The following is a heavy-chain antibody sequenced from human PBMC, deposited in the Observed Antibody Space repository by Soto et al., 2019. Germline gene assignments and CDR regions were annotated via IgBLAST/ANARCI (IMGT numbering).Heavy chain of an antibody. V-gene: IGHV3-7*01. J-gene: IGHJ5*02. Sequence: GGSLRLSCAASGFTLSSYWMSWVRQAPGKGLEWVANIKQDGSEKYYVDSVKGRFTISRDNAKNSLYLQMNSLRAEDTAVYYCARVSITGITIFGVVAKAANWFDPWGQGTLVTVSS. CDR2: IKQDGSEK. CDR3: ARVSITGITIFGVVAKAANWFDP. D-gene: IGHD3-3*01. CDR1: GFTLSSYW.